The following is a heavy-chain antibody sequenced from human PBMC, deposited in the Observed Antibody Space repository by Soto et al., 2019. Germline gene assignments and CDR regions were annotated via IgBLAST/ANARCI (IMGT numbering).Heavy chain of an antibody. Sequence: PGGSLRLSCAASGFTFSSYSMNWVRQAPGKGLEWVSSISSRSAYIYYADSVKGRFSISRDNAKNSLFLQMSSLRAEDTAVYYCARVIGYYDGSGYPDYWGQGTLVTVSS. V-gene: IGHV3-21*01. J-gene: IGHJ4*02. CDR2: ISSRSAYI. CDR3: ARVIGYYDGSGYPDY. D-gene: IGHD3-22*01. CDR1: GFTFSSYS.